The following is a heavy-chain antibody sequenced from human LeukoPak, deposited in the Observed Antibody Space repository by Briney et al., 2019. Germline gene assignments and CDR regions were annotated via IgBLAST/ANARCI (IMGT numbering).Heavy chain of an antibody. Sequence: GGSLRLYCAASGFTFSNAWMSWVRQAPGKGLDWVGRIKSKTDGGTTDYAAPVKGRFTISRDDSKNTLYMQIHSLKTEDTAVYYCTTDGLYSIDNWGQGTLVTVSS. CDR1: GFTFSNAW. CDR2: IKSKTDGGTT. J-gene: IGHJ4*02. CDR3: TTDGLYSIDN. D-gene: IGHD2-15*01. V-gene: IGHV3-15*01.